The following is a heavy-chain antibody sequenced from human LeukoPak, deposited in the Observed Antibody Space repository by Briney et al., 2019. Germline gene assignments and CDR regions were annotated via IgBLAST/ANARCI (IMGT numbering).Heavy chain of an antibody. J-gene: IGHJ4*02. V-gene: IGHV3-30*02. CDR1: GFTFSTYG. CDR2: IRYDGSNK. Sequence: GGSLRLSCAASGFTFSTYGIHWVRQAPGKGLEWVAFIRYDGSNKYYADSVKGRFTISRDNSKNTLYLQMNSLRAEDTAVYYCAKDTMVRGALDYWGQGTLVTVSS. CDR3: AKDTMVRGALDY. D-gene: IGHD3-10*01.